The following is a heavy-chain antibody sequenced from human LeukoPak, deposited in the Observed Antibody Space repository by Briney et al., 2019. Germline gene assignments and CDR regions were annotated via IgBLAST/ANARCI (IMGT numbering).Heavy chain of an antibody. V-gene: IGHV4-34*01. J-gene: IGHJ6*03. D-gene: IGHD3-10*01. CDR3: ARRVRGVRGVITYYYYMDV. CDR1: GGSISSYY. Sequence: SETLSLTCTVSGGSISSYYWSWIRQPPGKGLEWIGEINHSGSTNYNPSLKSRVTISVDTSKNQFSLKLSSVTAADTAVYYCARRVRGVRGVITYYYYMDVWGKGTTVTISS. CDR2: INHSGST.